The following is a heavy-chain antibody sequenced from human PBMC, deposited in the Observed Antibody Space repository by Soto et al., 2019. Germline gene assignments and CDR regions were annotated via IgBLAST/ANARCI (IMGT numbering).Heavy chain of an antibody. V-gene: IGHV2-5*02. CDR1: GFSLTTSGVG. CDR3: AHKGGFGYPES. J-gene: IGHJ5*02. CDR2: VYWDDDK. Sequence: QITLKESGPMLVNPTQALTLTCTCSGFSLTTSGVGVGWIRQPPGKALEWLALVYWDDDKRYSPSLTNRLTLSRDTSKNQVVLTLTNVDPTDTCTYFCAHKGGFGYPESWGQGIMVTVSS. D-gene: IGHD5-18*01.